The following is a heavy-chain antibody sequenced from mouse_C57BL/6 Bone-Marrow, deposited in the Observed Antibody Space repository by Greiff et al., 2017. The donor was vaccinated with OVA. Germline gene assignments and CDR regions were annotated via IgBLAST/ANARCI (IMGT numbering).Heavy chain of an antibody. J-gene: IGHJ3*01. Sequence: VKLQQPGAELVMPGASVKLSCKASGYTFTSYWMHWVKQRPGQGLEWIGEIDPSDSYTNYNQKFKGKSTLTVDKSSSTAYMQLSSLTSEDSAVYYCARRGSSGPAWFAYWGQGTLVTVSA. CDR2: IDPSDSYT. CDR3: ARRGSSGPAWFAY. V-gene: IGHV1-69*01. D-gene: IGHD3-2*02. CDR1: GYTFTSYW.